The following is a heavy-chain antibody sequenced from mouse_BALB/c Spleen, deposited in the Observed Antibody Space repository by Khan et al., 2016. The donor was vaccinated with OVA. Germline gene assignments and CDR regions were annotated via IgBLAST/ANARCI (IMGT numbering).Heavy chain of an antibody. Sequence: VQLVESGPGLVKPSQSLSLTCTVTGYSITSDYALNWIRQFPGNKLEWMCFISYSGNTNYNPSLKSRISITRDTSKNQFFLQLNSVTTEDTATYYCARVYGGDFDYWGQGTTLTVSS. J-gene: IGHJ2*01. V-gene: IGHV3-2*02. CDR2: ISYSGNT. CDR3: ARVYGGDFDY. D-gene: IGHD1-1*01. CDR1: GYSITSDYA.